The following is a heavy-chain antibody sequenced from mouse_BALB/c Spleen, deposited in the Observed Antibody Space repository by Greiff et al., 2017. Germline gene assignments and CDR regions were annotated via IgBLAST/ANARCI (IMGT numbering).Heavy chain of an antibody. CDR3: ARSGGLRRREFDY. CDR1: GYTFTSYW. D-gene: IGHD2-4*01. V-gene: IGHV1S26*01. Sequence: VQLQQSGAELMKPGASVKMSCKASGYTFTSYWMHWVKQRPGQGLEWIGYINPSTGYTEYNQKFKDKATLTADKSSSTAYMQLSSLTSEDSAVYYCARSGGLRRREFDYWGQGTTLTVSS. J-gene: IGHJ2*01. CDR2: INPSTGYT.